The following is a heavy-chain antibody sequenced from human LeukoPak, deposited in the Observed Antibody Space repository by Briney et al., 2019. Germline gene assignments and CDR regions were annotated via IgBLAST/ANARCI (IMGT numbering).Heavy chain of an antibody. V-gene: IGHV1-18*01. CDR3: ARDLRATTMVRGVIITLAY. CDR2: ISAYNGNT. D-gene: IGHD3-10*01. J-gene: IGHJ4*02. CDR1: GYTFTSYG. Sequence: ASVKVSCKASGYTFTSYGISWVRQAPGQGLEWTGWISAYNGNTNYAQKLQGRVTMTTDTSTSTAYMELRSLRSDDTAVYYCARDLRATTMVRGVIITLAYWGQGTLVTVSS.